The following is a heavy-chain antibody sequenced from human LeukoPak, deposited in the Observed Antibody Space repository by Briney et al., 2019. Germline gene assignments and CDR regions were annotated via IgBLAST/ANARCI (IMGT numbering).Heavy chain of an antibody. V-gene: IGHV3-33*06. J-gene: IGHJ6*03. Sequence: GGSLRLSCAASGFTFSSYGMHWVRQAPGKGLEWVSLIWYDGSNEYYADSVKGRFAISRDNSKNTLYLQMNNVRAEDTAVYYCAKGSGYYYYYMDVWGKGTTVTVS. CDR2: IWYDGSNE. CDR1: GFTFSSYG. CDR3: AKGSGYYYYYMDV. D-gene: IGHD6-25*01.